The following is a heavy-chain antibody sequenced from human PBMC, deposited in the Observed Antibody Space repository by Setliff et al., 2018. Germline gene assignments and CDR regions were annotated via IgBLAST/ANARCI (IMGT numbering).Heavy chain of an antibody. V-gene: IGHV1-69*10. CDR3: ARGGRGYSYGPRKFPFDY. Sequence: GASVKVSCKVSGGTFSSYAISWVRQAPGQGLEWMGGIIPILGIANYAQKFQGRVTITAGKSTSTAYMELSSLRSEDTAVYYCARGGRGYSYGPRKFPFDYWGQGTLVTVSS. D-gene: IGHD5-18*01. CDR1: GGTFSSYA. J-gene: IGHJ4*02. CDR2: IIPILGIA.